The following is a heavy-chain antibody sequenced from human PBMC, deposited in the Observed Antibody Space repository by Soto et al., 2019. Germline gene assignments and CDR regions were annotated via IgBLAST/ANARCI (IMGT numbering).Heavy chain of an antibody. J-gene: IGHJ4*02. V-gene: IGHV1-69*09. CDR2: INPLSGIP. Sequence: QVQLVQSGAEVKKPESSVKVSCKTSGGTFVRHVVSWVRQAPGQGPEWMGKINPLSGIPNYAQKFQDRVTFPADPDSSTAYMELSSLRSDDTAVYYCAAPACAATWCSPSPNLDHCGQGTLVTGAS. CDR3: AAPACAATWCSPSPNLDH. CDR1: GGTFVRHV. D-gene: IGHD2-2*01.